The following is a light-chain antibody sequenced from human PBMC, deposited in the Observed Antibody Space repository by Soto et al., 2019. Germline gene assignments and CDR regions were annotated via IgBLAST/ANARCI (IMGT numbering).Light chain of an antibody. CDR1: QSVSSY. CDR2: DAS. Sequence: EIVLTHSPATLSLSPGERATLSSRASQSVSSYLAWYQQKPGQAPRLLIYDASNRATGIPARFSGSGSGTDFTLTISSLEPEDFAVYYCQQRSNWPPTLGQGTRLEIK. V-gene: IGKV3-11*01. J-gene: IGKJ5*01. CDR3: QQRSNWPPT.